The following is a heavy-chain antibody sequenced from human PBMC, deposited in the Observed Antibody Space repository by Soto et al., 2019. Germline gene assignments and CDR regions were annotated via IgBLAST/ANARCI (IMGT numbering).Heavy chain of an antibody. J-gene: IGHJ4*02. CDR1: GGSITSGDDY. D-gene: IGHD3-10*01. V-gene: IGHV4-31*03. Sequence: QVQLQESGPGLVKSSQTLSLTCTVSGGSITSGDDYWSWIRQHPGKGLEWIGYIDYSGSTYYNPSLKSRVTISVVTSKNQFSLKLTSVTAADTAVYYCARAGEMVRGVMYYFDYWGQGTLVTVSS. CDR2: IDYSGST. CDR3: ARAGEMVRGVMYYFDY.